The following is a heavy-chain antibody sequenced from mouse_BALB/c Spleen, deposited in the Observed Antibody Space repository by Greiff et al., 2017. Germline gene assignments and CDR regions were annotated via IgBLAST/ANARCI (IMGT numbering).Heavy chain of an antibody. CDR1: GYTFSSYW. CDR2: ILPGSGST. J-gene: IGHJ3*01. CDR3: ARSYYGSSSAWFAY. D-gene: IGHD1-1*01. Sequence: QVQLQQSGAELMKPGASVKISCKATGYTFSSYWIEWVKQRPGHGLEWIGEILPGSGSTNYNEKFKGKATFTADTSSNTAYIQLSSLTSEDSAVYYCARSYYGSSSAWFAYWGQGTLVTVSA. V-gene: IGHV1-9*01.